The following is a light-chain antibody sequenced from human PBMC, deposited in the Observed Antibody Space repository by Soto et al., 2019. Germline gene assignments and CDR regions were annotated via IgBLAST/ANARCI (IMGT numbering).Light chain of an antibody. V-gene: IGLV1-40*01. CDR3: QSYESSLSGWV. CDR2: GNS. CDR1: NSNIGAGYD. J-gene: IGLJ3*02. Sequence: QSVLTQPPSVSGAPGQRVTISCTGDNSNIGAGYDVHWYQQLPGTAPKLLIYGNSNRPSGVPDRFSASKSGTSASLAITGLQAEDEADYYCQSYESSLSGWVFGGGTKLTVL.